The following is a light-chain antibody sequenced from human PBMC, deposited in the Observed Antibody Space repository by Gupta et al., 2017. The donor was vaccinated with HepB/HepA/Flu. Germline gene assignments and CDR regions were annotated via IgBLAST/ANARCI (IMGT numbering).Light chain of an antibody. CDR2: GAS. CDR3: QQDCSSPRT. J-gene: IGKJ1*01. CDR1: QSVSSSY. Sequence: EIVLTQSPGTLSLSPGERATLSCRASQSVSSSYLAWYQQKPGQAPRLLIYGASSRATGIPDRFSGSGSGTDFTLTINRLEPEDFAVYYCQQDCSSPRTFGQGTKVEIK. V-gene: IGKV3-20*01.